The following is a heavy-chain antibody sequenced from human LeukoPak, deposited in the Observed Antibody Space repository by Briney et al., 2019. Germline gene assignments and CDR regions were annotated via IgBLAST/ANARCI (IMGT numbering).Heavy chain of an antibody. V-gene: IGHV3-23*01. CDR2: IGSSGGGI. CDR1: GFTFSTYT. CDR3: AREERAHFDY. Sequence: PGGSLRLSCAASGFTFSTYTMYWVRHPPGKRPEWVSIIGSSGGGIHYADSVKGRFTISRDNSKNALYLQMNSLRAEDTAVYYCAREERAHFDYWGQGTLVTVSS. J-gene: IGHJ4*02.